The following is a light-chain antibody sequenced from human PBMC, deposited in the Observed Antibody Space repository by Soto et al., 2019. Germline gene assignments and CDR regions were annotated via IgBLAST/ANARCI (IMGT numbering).Light chain of an antibody. Sequence: DIQMTQSPSSVSASVGERVTITCRASQDISYWLAWYQQQSGKAPKLLIYAASSLQRGVPSRFSGRGSGTHFTLTISNLQPEDFATYYCQQAHSFPITFGQGTRLEIK. CDR2: AAS. V-gene: IGKV1-12*01. CDR1: QDISYW. J-gene: IGKJ5*01. CDR3: QQAHSFPIT.